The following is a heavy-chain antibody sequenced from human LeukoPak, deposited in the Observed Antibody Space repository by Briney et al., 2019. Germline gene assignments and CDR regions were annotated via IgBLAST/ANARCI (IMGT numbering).Heavy chain of an antibody. Sequence: ASVKVSCKASGGTFSSYAISWVRQAPGQGLEWMGGIIPIFGTANCAQKFQGRVTITTDESTSTAYMELSSLRSEDTAVYYCARARYLGYCSSTSCPSLSWFDPWGQGTLVTVSS. D-gene: IGHD2-2*01. CDR3: ARARYLGYCSSTSCPSLSWFDP. CDR1: GGTFSSYA. CDR2: IIPIFGTA. J-gene: IGHJ5*02. V-gene: IGHV1-69*05.